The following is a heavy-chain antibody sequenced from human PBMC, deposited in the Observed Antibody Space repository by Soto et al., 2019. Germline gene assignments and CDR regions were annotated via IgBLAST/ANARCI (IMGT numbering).Heavy chain of an antibody. Sequence: PGGSLRLSCAASGLTFSSYWMHWFRQAPGKGLVWVSRINSDGSSTSYADSVKGRFTISRDNAKNSLYLQMNSLRAEDTAVYYCAREGEARPIFGVVMNVPDNWFDPWGQGTLVTVSS. CDR1: GLTFSSYW. CDR3: AREGEARPIFGVVMNVPDNWFDP. CDR2: INSDGSST. V-gene: IGHV3-74*01. D-gene: IGHD3-3*01. J-gene: IGHJ5*02.